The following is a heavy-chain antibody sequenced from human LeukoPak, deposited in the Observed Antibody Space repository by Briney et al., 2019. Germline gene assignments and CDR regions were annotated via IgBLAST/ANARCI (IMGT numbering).Heavy chain of an antibody. Sequence: SGPTLVNPTQTLTLTCTFFGFSRSTSGVGVGWIRQPQGKDLEWLAPMYWDDGKLYSPSLNSRLTITKHTSKTQVVLTMTNMDPVDTATYYCAHRRPYYDSSGYFRVSNAFDIWGQGTMVTVSS. J-gene: IGHJ3*02. D-gene: IGHD3-22*01. CDR1: GFSRSTSGVG. CDR3: AHRRPYYDSSGYFRVSNAFDI. CDR2: MYWDDGK. V-gene: IGHV2-5*02.